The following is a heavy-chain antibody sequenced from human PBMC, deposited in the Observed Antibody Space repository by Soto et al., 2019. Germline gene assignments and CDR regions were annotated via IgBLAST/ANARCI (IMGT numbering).Heavy chain of an antibody. Sequence: SETLSLTGTVSGGSISSYYWSWIRQPAGKGLEWIGRTYTSGSTNYNPSLKSRVTMSVDTSKTQLSLKLSSVTAADTAVYHCGGDIVVVPAAINIAAPNTRNYYYYGMDVCGQGTTVTVSS. CDR1: GGSISSYY. CDR3: GGDIVVVPAAINIAAPNTRNYYYYGMDV. CDR2: TYTSGST. V-gene: IGHV4-4*07. J-gene: IGHJ6*02. D-gene: IGHD2-2*01.